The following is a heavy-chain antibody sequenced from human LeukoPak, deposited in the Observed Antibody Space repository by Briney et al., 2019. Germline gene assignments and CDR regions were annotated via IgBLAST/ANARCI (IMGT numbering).Heavy chain of an antibody. CDR3: AKDLSYYGSGSYPNWFDP. D-gene: IGHD3-10*01. V-gene: IGHV3-23*01. J-gene: IGHJ5*02. CDR1: GFTFSSYA. CDR2: ISGSGGST. Sequence: GGSLRLSCAASGFTFSSYAMSWIRQAPGKGLEWVSAISGSGGSTYYADSVKGRFTISRDNSKNTLYLQMNSLRAEDTAVYYCAKDLSYYGSGSYPNWFDPWGQGTLVTVSS.